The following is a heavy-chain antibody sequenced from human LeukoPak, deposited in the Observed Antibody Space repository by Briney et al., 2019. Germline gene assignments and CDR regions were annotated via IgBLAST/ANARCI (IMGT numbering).Heavy chain of an antibody. CDR3: ARHLGRAPTIFGVVVGHWFDS. V-gene: IGHV4-4*09. CDR2: IYTSGST. J-gene: IGHJ5*01. CDR1: GGSISSYY. D-gene: IGHD3-3*01. Sequence: SETLSLTCTVSGGSISSYYWSWIRQPPGKGLEWIGYIYTSGSTNYNPSLKSRVTISVDTSKNQFSLKLSSVTAADTAVYYCARHLGRAPTIFGVVVGHWFDSWGQGTLVTVSS.